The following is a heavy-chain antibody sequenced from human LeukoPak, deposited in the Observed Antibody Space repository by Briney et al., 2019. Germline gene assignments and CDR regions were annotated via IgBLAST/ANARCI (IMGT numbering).Heavy chain of an antibody. CDR2: ISYDGSNK. CDR1: GFTFSSYA. CDR3: ARDFEAALDS. V-gene: IGHV3-30-3*01. Sequence: GGSLRLSCAASGFTFSSYAMHWVRQAPGKGLEWVAVISYDGSNKYYADSVKGRFIISRDNSKNTLYLQMNSLRAEDTAVYYCARDFEAALDSWGQGTLVTVSS. J-gene: IGHJ4*02. D-gene: IGHD6-6*01.